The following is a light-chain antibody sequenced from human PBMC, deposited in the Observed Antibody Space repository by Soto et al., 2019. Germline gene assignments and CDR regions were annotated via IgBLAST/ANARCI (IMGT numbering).Light chain of an antibody. Sequence: QSVLTQPPSASGTPGQRVTISCSGSSSNIGTNTVIWYQQLPGAAPTLLIYSDNQRPSGVPDRGSGSESGTSASLAISGLESEDDADYYCAAWDVSLVVFGGGTKLTVL. CDR3: AAWDVSLVV. J-gene: IGLJ2*01. CDR2: SDN. CDR1: SSNIGTNT. V-gene: IGLV1-44*01.